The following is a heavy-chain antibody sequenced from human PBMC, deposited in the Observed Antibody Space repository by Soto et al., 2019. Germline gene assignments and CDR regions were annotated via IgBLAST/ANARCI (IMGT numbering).Heavy chain of an antibody. CDR2: IIPIFGTA. V-gene: IGHV1-69*01. CDR3: ARNSRDDFWSGYSEPYYSFGMDV. J-gene: IGHJ6*02. Sequence: QVQLVQSGAEVKKPGSSVKVSCKASGGTFSSYAISWVRQAPGQGLEWMGGIIPIFGTANYAQKFQGRVRITADESTSTAYMELSSLRSEDTAVYYCARNSRDDFWSGYSEPYYSFGMDVWGQGTTVTVSS. D-gene: IGHD3-3*01. CDR1: GGTFSSYA.